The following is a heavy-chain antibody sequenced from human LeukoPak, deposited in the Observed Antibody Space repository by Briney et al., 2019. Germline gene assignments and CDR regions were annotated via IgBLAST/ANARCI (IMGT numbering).Heavy chain of an antibody. Sequence: SETLSLTCTVSGGSISSGGYYWSWVRQPPGKGLEWIGYIYHSGSTYYNPSLKSRVTISVDRSKNQFSLKLSSVTAADTAVYYCARDQYCSSTSCSHPYNWFDPWGQGTLVTVSS. CDR1: GGSISSGGYY. CDR2: IYHSGST. J-gene: IGHJ5*02. CDR3: ARDQYCSSTSCSHPYNWFDP. D-gene: IGHD2-2*01. V-gene: IGHV4-30-2*01.